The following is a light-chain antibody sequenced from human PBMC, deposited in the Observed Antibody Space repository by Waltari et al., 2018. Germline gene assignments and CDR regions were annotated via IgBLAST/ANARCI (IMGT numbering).Light chain of an antibody. V-gene: IGLV2-14*01. CDR1: SRDVGGYKY. Sequence: QSALTQPASGPESPGMSITMHCTGPSRDVGGYKYVSWYQQHPGKAPKLMIYEVSNRPSGISNRFSGSKSGNTASLTISGLQAEDEADYYCSSYSTISTHVFGTGTKVTVL. J-gene: IGLJ1*01. CDR2: EVS. CDR3: SSYSTISTHV.